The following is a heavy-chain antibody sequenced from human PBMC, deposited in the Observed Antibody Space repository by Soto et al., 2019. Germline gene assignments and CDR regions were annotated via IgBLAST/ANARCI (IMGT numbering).Heavy chain of an antibody. CDR2: IYYSGST. V-gene: IGHV4-61*01. D-gene: IGHD6-25*01. Sequence: CETRSLTCTVSGGSVSSGSYYLSWIRQPPGKGLEWIGYIYYSGSTNYNPSLKSRVTISVDTSKNQFSLKLSSVTAADTAVYYCARVSGGMDVWGQGTTVTVSS. CDR1: GGSVSSGSYY. CDR3: ARVSGGMDV. J-gene: IGHJ6*02.